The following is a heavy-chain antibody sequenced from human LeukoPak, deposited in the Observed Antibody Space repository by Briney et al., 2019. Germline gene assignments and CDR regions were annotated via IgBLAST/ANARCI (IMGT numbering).Heavy chain of an antibody. CDR3: ARVDLYSGSYYAFDI. CDR1: GGSISSSSYY. V-gene: IGHV4-39*01. CDR2: IYYSGST. D-gene: IGHD1-26*01. J-gene: IGHJ3*02. Sequence: AETLSLTCTVSGGSISSSSYYWGWIRQPPVKGLEWIVSIYYSGSTYYNPSLQSRVTISVDTSKNQFSLKLSSVTAADTAVYYCARVDLYSGSYYAFDIWGQGTMVTVSS.